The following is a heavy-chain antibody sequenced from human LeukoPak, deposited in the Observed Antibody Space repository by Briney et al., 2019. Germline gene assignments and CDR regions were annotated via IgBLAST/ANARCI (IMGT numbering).Heavy chain of an antibody. J-gene: IGHJ6*02. Sequence: SGGSLRLSCAASGFTFSSYGMHWVRQAPGKGLEWVAVISYDGSNKYYADSVKGRFTISRDNSKNTLYLQMNSLRAEDTAVYYCAKDRPMVRGVSYYYYGMDVWGQGTTVTVSS. CDR1: GFTFSSYG. D-gene: IGHD3-10*01. CDR3: AKDRPMVRGVSYYYYGMDV. V-gene: IGHV3-30*18. CDR2: ISYDGSNK.